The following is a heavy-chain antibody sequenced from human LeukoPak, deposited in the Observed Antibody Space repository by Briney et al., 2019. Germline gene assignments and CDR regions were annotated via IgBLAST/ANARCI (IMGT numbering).Heavy chain of an antibody. CDR1: GFTFSIYW. D-gene: IGHD6-13*01. CDR2: IYYSGST. CDR3: ARDIGGAAALGD. V-gene: IGHV4-4*02. Sequence: GSLRLSCAASGFTFSIYWMNWVRQPPGKGLEWIGEIYYSGSTNYNPSLKSRVTISVDKSKNQFSLKLSAVTAADTAVYYCARDIGGAAALGDWGQGILVTVSS. J-gene: IGHJ4*02.